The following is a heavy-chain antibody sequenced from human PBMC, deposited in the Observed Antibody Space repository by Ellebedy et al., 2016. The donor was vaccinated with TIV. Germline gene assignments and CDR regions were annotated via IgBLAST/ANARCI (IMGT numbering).Heavy chain of an antibody. J-gene: IGHJ4*02. V-gene: IGHV3-23*01. Sequence: GESLKISXAASGFPFSSYAMSWVRQPPGKGLEWVSSISDSGGNTYYADSVRGRFTFSRDNSKNTLYLQMNSLRAEDTAVYYCAKGWLGAGAGTDFDYWGRGTVVTVSS. CDR3: AKGWLGAGAGTDFDY. CDR2: ISDSGGNT. CDR1: GFPFSSYA. D-gene: IGHD6-13*01.